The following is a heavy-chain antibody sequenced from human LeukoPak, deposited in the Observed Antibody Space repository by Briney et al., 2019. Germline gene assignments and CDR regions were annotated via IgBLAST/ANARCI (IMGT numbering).Heavy chain of an antibody. Sequence: ASVKVSCKASGYPFTSYYMHWLRQAPGQGLEWMGWINFSGGTKYAEKFRGRVTMTRDTSMTTAYMELTTLTSDDTAVYYCARDLRLFDYWGQGTLITVSS. CDR2: INFSGGT. V-gene: IGHV1-2*02. D-gene: IGHD3-3*01. CDR1: GYPFTSYY. J-gene: IGHJ4*02. CDR3: ARDLRLFDY.